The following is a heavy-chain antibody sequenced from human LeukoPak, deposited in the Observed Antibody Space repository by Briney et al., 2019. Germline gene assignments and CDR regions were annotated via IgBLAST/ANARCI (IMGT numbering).Heavy chain of an antibody. Sequence: ASVKVSCKVSGYTLTELSMHWVRQAPGKGLEWMGGFDPEDGETIYAQKFQGRVTMTEDTSTDTAYMELSSLRSEDTAVYYCAIRPGLYSSSGHAFDIWGQGTMVTVSS. D-gene: IGHD6-13*01. CDR2: FDPEDGET. J-gene: IGHJ3*02. V-gene: IGHV1-24*01. CDR3: AIRPGLYSSSGHAFDI. CDR1: GYTLTELS.